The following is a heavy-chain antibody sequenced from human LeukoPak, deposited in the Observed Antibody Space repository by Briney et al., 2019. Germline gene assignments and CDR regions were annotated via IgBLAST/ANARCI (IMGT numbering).Heavy chain of an antibody. Sequence: SETLSLTCAVYGGSFSGYYWSWIRQPPGNGLEWIGEINHSGSTNYNPSLKSRVTISVDTSKNQFSLKLSSVTAADTAVYYCARAPRYSYGYRIDYWGQGTLVTVSS. CDR3: ARAPRYSYGYRIDY. D-gene: IGHD5-18*01. CDR2: INHSGST. J-gene: IGHJ4*02. CDR1: GGSFSGYY. V-gene: IGHV4-34*01.